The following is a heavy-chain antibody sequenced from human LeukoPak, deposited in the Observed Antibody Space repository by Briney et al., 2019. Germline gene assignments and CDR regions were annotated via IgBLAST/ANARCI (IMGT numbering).Heavy chain of an antibody. V-gene: IGHV5-51*01. CDR3: ARSGDYHAFDI. CDR1: GYNFITYW. CDR2: IYPGDSKT. D-gene: IGHD4-17*01. Sequence: GESLKISCKGSGYNFITYWIGWVRQMPGKGLEWMGIIYPGDSKTRYSPSFQGQVTISADKSISIAYLQWSSLKASDTAMYYCARSGDYHAFDIWGQGTMATVSS. J-gene: IGHJ3*02.